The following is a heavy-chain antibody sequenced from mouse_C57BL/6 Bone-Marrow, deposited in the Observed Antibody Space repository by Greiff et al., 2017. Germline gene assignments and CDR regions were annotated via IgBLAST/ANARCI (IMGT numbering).Heavy chain of an antibody. CDR3: ARWPLHYSNYVGNYFDY. CDR2: ISYSGST. J-gene: IGHJ2*01. CDR1: GYSITSDY. D-gene: IGHD2-5*01. Sequence: DVKLQESGPGLAKPSQTLSLTCSVTGYSITSDYWNWIRKFPGNKLEYMGYISYSGSTYYNPSLKSRISITRDTSKNQYYLQLNSVTTEDTATYYCARWPLHYSNYVGNYFDYWGQGTTLTVSS. V-gene: IGHV3-8*01.